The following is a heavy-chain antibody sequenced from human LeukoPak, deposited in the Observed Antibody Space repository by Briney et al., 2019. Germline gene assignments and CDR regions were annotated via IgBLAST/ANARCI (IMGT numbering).Heavy chain of an antibody. D-gene: IGHD5-18*01. CDR1: GYTFTSYG. CDR3: ARGYSYGYYYYMDV. V-gene: IGHV1-18*01. CDR2: ISVYNGNT. J-gene: IGHJ6*03. Sequence: ASVKVSCKASGYTFTSYGINWVRQAPGQGLEWMGWISVYNGNTNYAQRLQGRVSMTTDTSTSTAYMEPRSLRSDDSAVYYCARGYSYGYYYYMDVWGKGTTVTVSS.